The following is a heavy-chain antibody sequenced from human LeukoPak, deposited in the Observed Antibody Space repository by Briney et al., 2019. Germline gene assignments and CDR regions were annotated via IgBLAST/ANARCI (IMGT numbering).Heavy chain of an antibody. CDR2: IYYSGST. CDR3: ARDQHDYGDYPQLLDAFDI. J-gene: IGHJ3*02. D-gene: IGHD4-17*01. V-gene: IGHV4-39*07. Sequence: SETLSLTCTVSGGSISSSSYYWGWIRQPPGKGLEWIGSIYYSGSTYYSPSLKSRVTISVDTSKNQFSLKLSSVTAADTAVYYCARDQHDYGDYPQLLDAFDIWGQGTMVTVSS. CDR1: GGSISSSSYY.